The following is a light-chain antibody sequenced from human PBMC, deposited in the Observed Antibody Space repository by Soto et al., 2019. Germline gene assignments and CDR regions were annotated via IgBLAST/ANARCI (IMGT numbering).Light chain of an antibody. CDR3: SSYAGSNNYV. Sequence: SALTQPSSASGSPGQSVTISCTGTSSGVGGYNYVSWYQQHPGKAPKLMIYEVSKRPSGVPDRFSGSKSGNTASLTVSGLQAEDEADYYSSSYAGSNNYVFGTGTKLTVL. J-gene: IGLJ1*01. V-gene: IGLV2-8*01. CDR1: SSGVGGYNY. CDR2: EVS.